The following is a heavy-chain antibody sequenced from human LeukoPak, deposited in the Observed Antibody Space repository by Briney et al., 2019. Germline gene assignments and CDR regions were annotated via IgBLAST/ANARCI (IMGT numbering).Heavy chain of an antibody. CDR2: IKQDGSKK. V-gene: IGHV3-7*04. D-gene: IGHD5-24*01. Sequence: GGSLRLSCVASGFPFSIYWITWVRQAPGKGLEWVANIKQDGSKKSYVDSVKGRFTISRDNAKNSLYLQMNSLRAEDTAIYYCTRVGYIDEGIDYWGQGTLVTVSS. CDR3: TRVGYIDEGIDY. J-gene: IGHJ4*02. CDR1: GFPFSIYW.